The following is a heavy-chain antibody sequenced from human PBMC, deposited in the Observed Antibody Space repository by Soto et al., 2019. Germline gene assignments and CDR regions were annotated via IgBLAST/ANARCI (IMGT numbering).Heavy chain of an antibody. CDR3: ARGPLNSRIAAAGMVDY. J-gene: IGHJ4*02. Sequence: ASVKVSCKASGYTFTSYAMHWVRQAPGQRLEWMGWINAGNGNTKYSQKFQGRVTITRDTSASTAYMELSSLRSEDTAVYCCARGPLNSRIAAAGMVDYWGQGTLVTVSS. CDR1: GYTFTSYA. V-gene: IGHV1-3*01. D-gene: IGHD6-13*01. CDR2: INAGNGNT.